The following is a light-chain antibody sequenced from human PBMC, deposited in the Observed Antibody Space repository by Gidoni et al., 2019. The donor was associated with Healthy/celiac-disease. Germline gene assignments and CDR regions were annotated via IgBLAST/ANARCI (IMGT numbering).Light chain of an antibody. J-gene: IGKJ2*01. CDR1: QSLLHSNGYNY. CDR3: MQALQTPKT. V-gene: IGKV2-28*01. CDR2: LGS. Sequence: DIVMTPSPLSLPVTPGEPASISCRSSQSLLHSNGYNYLDWYLQKPGQSPQLLIYLGSNRAAGVPDRCSGSGSGTDFILKISRVEAEDVGVYYCMQALQTPKTFGQGTKLEIK.